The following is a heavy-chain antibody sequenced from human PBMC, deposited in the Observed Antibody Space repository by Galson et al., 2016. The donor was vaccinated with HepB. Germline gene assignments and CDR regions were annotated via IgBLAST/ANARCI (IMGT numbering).Heavy chain of an antibody. CDR2: IYQSGTT. CDR3: APLGYCTAGTCYRVY. D-gene: IGHD2-15*01. J-gene: IGHJ4*02. V-gene: IGHV4-4*02. Sequence: SETLSLTCAVSGGSINSYNWWSWVRQTPGKGLEWIGEIYQSGTTNYNPSLKSRVTISLDKSKNEFSLKLTPVTAADTAVYYCAPLGYCTAGTCYRVYWGQGTLVTVSS. CDR1: GGSINSYNW.